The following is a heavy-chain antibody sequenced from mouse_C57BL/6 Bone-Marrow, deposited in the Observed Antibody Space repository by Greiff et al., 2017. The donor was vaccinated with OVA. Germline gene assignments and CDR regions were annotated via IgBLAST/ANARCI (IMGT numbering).Heavy chain of an antibody. Sequence: EVKLMESGPGLVKPSQSLSLTCSVTGYSITSGYYWNWIRQFPGNKLEWMGYISYDGSNNYNPSLKNRISITRDTSKNQFFLKLNSVTTEDTATYYCARDHYYGSSYRAYWGQGTLVTVSA. CDR3: ARDHYYGSSYRAY. CDR1: GYSITSGYY. V-gene: IGHV3-6*01. J-gene: IGHJ3*01. D-gene: IGHD1-1*01. CDR2: ISYDGSN.